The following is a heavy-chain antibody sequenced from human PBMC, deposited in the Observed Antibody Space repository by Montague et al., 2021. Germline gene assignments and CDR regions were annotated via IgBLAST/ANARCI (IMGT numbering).Heavy chain of an antibody. D-gene: IGHD7-27*01. Sequence: SETLSLTCTVSGGSISDFYWSWIRQSPEKGLEWIGYIYDSGTTNYNPSLKSRVTISADTSMNQFSLNLRPVTAADTAVYFCARRLGIRDPLDFWGQGTLVTVSS. CDR3: ARRLGIRDPLDF. J-gene: IGHJ4*02. V-gene: IGHV4-59*08. CDR2: IYDSGTT. CDR1: GGSISDFY.